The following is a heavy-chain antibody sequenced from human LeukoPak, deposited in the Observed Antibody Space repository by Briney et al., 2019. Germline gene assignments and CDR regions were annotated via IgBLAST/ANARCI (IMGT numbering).Heavy chain of an antibody. CDR3: ARDEDPYGSGSYSDY. D-gene: IGHD3-10*01. J-gene: IGHJ4*02. CDR1: GGSISSYY. CDR2: IYYSGST. V-gene: IGHV4-59*01. Sequence: PSETLSLTCTVSGGSISSYYWSWIRQPPGNGLEWLGCIYYSGSTNYNPSLKSRLTISVDTSKNQFSLKLSSVTAADTAVYYCARDEDPYGSGSYSDYWGQGTLVTV.